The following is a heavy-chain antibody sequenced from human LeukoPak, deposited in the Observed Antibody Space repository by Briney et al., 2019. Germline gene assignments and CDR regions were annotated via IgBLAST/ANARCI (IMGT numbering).Heavy chain of an antibody. J-gene: IGHJ4*02. D-gene: IGHD1-26*01. CDR3: ANAASYSVDY. V-gene: IGHV4-39*01. CDR1: GGSVSNSFYY. Sequence: PSETLSLTCTVSGGSVSNSFYYWGWIRQPPGKGLEWIGSMYFSGSTHYNPSLKSRVTISVDTSKNQFSLKLPSVTAADTAVYYCANAASYSVDYWGQGTLVTVSS. CDR2: MYFSGST.